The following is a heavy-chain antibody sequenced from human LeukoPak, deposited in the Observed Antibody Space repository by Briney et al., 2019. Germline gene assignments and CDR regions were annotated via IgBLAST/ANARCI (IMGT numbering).Heavy chain of an antibody. D-gene: IGHD6-19*01. J-gene: IGHJ4*02. CDR3: TRREAVAGKHYFDY. V-gene: IGHV3-9*01. CDR1: GFTFDDYA. CDR2: ISWNSDNT. Sequence: PGGSLRLSCAASGFTFDDYAMHWVRQAPGKGLEWVSGISWNSDNTAYAESVKGRLTISRDNAKKSLYLHMNSLRGEDTALYYCTRREAVAGKHYFDYWGRGALVTVSS.